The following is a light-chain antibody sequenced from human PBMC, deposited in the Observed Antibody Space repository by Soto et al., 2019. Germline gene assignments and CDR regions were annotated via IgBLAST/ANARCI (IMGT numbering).Light chain of an antibody. CDR1: SSDVGAYNY. CDR3: SSYTSATTDV. J-gene: IGLJ1*01. Sequence: SVLTQPASVSGSPGQSITISCTGTSSDVGAYNYDSWYQQYPGEAPKVIIYDVSHRPAGVSNRFSDSKSGNTASLTISGLQTQDEADYYCSSYTSATTDVFGTGTKVTVL. V-gene: IGLV2-14*01. CDR2: DVS.